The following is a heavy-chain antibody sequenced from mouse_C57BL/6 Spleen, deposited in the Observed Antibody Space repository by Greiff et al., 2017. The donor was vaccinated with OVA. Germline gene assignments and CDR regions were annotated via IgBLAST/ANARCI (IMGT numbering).Heavy chain of an antibody. Sequence: QVQLQQPGAELVKPGASVKLSCKASGYTFTSYWMQWVKQRPGQGLEWIGEIDPSDSYTNYNQKFKGKATLTVDTSSSTAYMQLSSLTSDDSAVYYCARTAYYSNYDWYFDVWGTGTTVTVSS. D-gene: IGHD2-5*01. CDR1: GYTFTSYW. CDR3: ARTAYYSNYDWYFDV. V-gene: IGHV1-50*01. CDR2: IDPSDSYT. J-gene: IGHJ1*03.